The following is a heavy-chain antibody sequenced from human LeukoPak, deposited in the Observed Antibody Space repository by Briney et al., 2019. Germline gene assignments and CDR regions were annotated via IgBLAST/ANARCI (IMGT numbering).Heavy chain of an antibody. D-gene: IGHD4/OR15-4a*01. CDR3: VRKGADFDY. V-gene: IGHV3-48*03. Sequence: GGSLRLSCAASGFTFTSYAMIWVRQAPGKGLEWVAYLSSSGDIIYSADSVKGRFTISRDNAKNSLYLQMNSLRAEDTAVYYCVRKGADFDYWGRGTLVTVSS. CDR2: LSSSGDII. J-gene: IGHJ4*02. CDR1: GFTFTSYA.